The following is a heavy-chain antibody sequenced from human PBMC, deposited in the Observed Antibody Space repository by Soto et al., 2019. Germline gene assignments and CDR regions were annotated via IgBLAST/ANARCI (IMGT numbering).Heavy chain of an antibody. CDR3: ASMGYHYGSGSYPLDY. J-gene: IGHJ4*02. D-gene: IGHD3-10*01. Sequence: QVQLQESGPGLVKPSETLSLTCTVSGGSISSYYWTWIRQPPGKGLEWIGFMYNSGSTHYNPSLKSRATISLDTSMNQFSLILRSVTAADTAVYYCASMGYHYGSGSYPLDYWGQGTLVTVSS. CDR2: MYNSGST. V-gene: IGHV4-59*08. CDR1: GGSISSYY.